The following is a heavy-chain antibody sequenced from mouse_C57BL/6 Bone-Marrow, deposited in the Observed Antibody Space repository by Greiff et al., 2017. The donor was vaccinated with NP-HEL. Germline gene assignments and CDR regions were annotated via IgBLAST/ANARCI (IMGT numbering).Heavy chain of an antibody. V-gene: IGHV1-81*01. J-gene: IGHJ2*01. D-gene: IGHD2-1*01. Sequence: VQLQQSGAELARPGASVKLSCKASGYTFTSYGISWVKQRTGQGLEWIGEIYPRSGNTYYNEKFKGKATLTADKSSSTAYMELRSLTSEDAAGYFCARSAYGNYGYWGQGTTLTVSS. CDR2: IYPRSGNT. CDR3: ARSAYGNYGY. CDR1: GYTFTSYG.